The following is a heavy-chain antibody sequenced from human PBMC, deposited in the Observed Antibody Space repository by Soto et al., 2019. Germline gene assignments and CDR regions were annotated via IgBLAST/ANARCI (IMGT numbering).Heavy chain of an antibody. J-gene: IGHJ4*02. D-gene: IGHD3-10*01. CDR2: ISSSXRTT. V-gene: IGHV3-23*01. CDR3: AKVRYGAIDY. CDR1: WFTFIAHA. Sequence: XXCLRLSCAPSWFTFIAHAMSWVRQAPGKGLEWVSXISSSXRTTHYPDSVXXRFTISRXXYKTKLYLQMNSLRAEDTAVYYCAKVRYGAIDYWGQGTLVTVSS.